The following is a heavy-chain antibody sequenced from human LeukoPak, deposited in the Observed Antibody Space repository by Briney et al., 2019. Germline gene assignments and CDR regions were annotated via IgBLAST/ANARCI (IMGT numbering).Heavy chain of an antibody. CDR3: ARDLGTAMAYDAFDI. V-gene: IGHV1-69*04. Sequence: ASVKVSCKASGGTFSSYAISWVRQAPGQGLEWMGRIIPILGIANYAQKFQGRVTITADKSTSTAYMELSSLRSEDTAVYYCARDLGTAMAYDAFDIWGQGTMVTVSS. CDR1: GGTFSSYA. D-gene: IGHD5-18*01. J-gene: IGHJ3*02. CDR2: IIPILGIA.